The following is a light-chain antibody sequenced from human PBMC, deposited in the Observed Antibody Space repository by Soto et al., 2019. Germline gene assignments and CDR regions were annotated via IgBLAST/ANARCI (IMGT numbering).Light chain of an antibody. CDR1: QSVSSY. V-gene: IGKV3-11*01. CDR3: QQRSNSPPLT. Sequence: EIVLTQSPATLSLSPGERATLSCRASQSVSSYLAWYQQKPGQAPRLLIYDASNRATGIPARFSGSGSGTDFTLTISSLEPEGFAVYYCQQRSNSPPLTFGGGTKVEIK. J-gene: IGKJ4*01. CDR2: DAS.